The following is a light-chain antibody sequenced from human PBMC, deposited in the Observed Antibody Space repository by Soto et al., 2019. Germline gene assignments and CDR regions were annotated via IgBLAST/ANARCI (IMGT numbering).Light chain of an antibody. V-gene: IGKV1-5*01. CDR1: QSISSW. J-gene: IGKJ1*01. CDR2: DAS. Sequence: DIQMTQSPSTLSASVGDRVTITCRASQSISSWLAWYQQKPGKAPKLLIYDASSLESGVPSRFSGGGSGTEFTLTISSLQPDDFATYYCQQYSGTFGQGTKVEIK. CDR3: QQYSGT.